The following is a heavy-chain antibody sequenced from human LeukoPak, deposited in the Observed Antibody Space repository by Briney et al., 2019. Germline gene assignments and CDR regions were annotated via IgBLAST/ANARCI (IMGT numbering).Heavy chain of an antibody. CDR1: GGSISSGSYY. D-gene: IGHD6-6*01. CDR2: MFQSGST. J-gene: IGHJ4*02. Sequence: PSETLSLTCTVSGGSISSGSYYWSWIRQPAGKGLEWIGYMFQSGSTYYNPSLTSRVTISVGRSKNQFSLKVRSVTAADTAVYYCSRGGAAPFDYWGQGTLVTVSS. V-gene: IGHV4-31*03. CDR3: SRGGAAPFDY.